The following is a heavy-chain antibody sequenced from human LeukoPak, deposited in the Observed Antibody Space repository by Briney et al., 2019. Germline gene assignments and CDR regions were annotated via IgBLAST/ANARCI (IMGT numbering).Heavy chain of an antibody. V-gene: IGHV3-48*01. J-gene: IGHJ4*02. CDR2: ISSSSSTI. D-gene: IGHD3-10*01. CDR1: GFTFSSYS. Sequence: GGSLRLSCAASGFTFSSYSMNWVRQAPGKGLEWVSYISSSSSTIYYADSVKGRFTISRDNAKNTLYLQMNSLRAEDTAVYYCAKRGPGSPQSGKYYFDYWGQGTLVTVSS. CDR3: AKRGPGSPQSGKYYFDY.